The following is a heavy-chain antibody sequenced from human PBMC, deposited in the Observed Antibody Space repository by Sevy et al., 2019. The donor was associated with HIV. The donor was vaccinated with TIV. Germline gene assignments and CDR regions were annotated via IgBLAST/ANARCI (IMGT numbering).Heavy chain of an antibody. D-gene: IGHD1-1*01. CDR1: DGSFNDYY. J-gene: IGHJ2*01. V-gene: IGHV4-34*01. CDR2: INHGGNT. Sequence: SESLSLTCAVYDGSFNDYYWTWIRQPPGKRLEWIGEINHGGNTNYNPSLESRVAISVDTSKRQVSLNLNSVTVADTAVYYCASTYIEDVTTPNSPSYFDLWGRGTLVTVSS. CDR3: ASTYIEDVTTPNSPSYFDL.